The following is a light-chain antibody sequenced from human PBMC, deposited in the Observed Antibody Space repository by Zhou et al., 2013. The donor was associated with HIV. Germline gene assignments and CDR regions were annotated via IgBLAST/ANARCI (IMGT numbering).Light chain of an antibody. CDR3: QSYDYRLDGSGI. Sequence: QSVLTQPPSVSGAPGQRVTISCTGSSSNIGAGYDVHWYQQLPGTAPKLLIYGDTNRPSGVPDRFSGPKSGSSASLAITGLQAEDEDDYYCQSYDYRLDGSGIFGTGTKVTVL. J-gene: IGLJ1*01. CDR2: GDT. V-gene: IGLV1-40*01. CDR1: SSNIGAGYD.